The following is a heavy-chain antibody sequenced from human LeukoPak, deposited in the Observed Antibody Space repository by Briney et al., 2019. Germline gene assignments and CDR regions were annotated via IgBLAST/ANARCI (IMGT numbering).Heavy chain of an antibody. D-gene: IGHD6-13*01. CDR1: GGSISSSNW. CDR2: IYHSGST. J-gene: IGHJ3*02. CDR3: ARDEPDSSSWYGDAFDI. V-gene: IGHV4-4*02. Sequence: PSGTLSLTCAVSGGSISSSNWWSWVRQPPGKGLEWIGEIYHSGSTNYNPSLKSRVTMSVDKSKNQFSLKLSSVTAADMAVYYCARDEPDSSSWYGDAFDIWGQGTMVTVSS.